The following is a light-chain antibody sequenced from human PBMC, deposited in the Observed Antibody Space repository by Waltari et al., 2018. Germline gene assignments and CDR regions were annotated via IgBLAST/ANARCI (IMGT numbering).Light chain of an antibody. V-gene: IGKV1-39*01. Sequence: CQTSQSISNYLNWYQQKPGKAPNLLIYTASTLQSGVPSRFSGSGSGTDFTLTINNLQPEDFATYYCQQSHSFPFTFGQGTRVEI. CDR3: QQSHSFPFT. CDR2: TAS. CDR1: QSISNY. J-gene: IGKJ5*01.